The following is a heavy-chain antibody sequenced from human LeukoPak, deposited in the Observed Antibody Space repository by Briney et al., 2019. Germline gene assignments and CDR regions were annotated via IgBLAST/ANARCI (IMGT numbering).Heavy chain of an antibody. D-gene: IGHD3-10*01. CDR1: GFTVSSNY. Sequence: GGSLRLSCAASGFTVSSNYMSWVRQAPGKGLEWVANIKQAGSEKYYVDSVKGRFTISRDNAKNSLFLQMNSLRAEDTAVYFCVYYGAGTYWSPRDPWGQGTLVTVSS. J-gene: IGHJ5*02. CDR3: VYYGAGTYWSPRDP. V-gene: IGHV3-7*01. CDR2: IKQAGSEK.